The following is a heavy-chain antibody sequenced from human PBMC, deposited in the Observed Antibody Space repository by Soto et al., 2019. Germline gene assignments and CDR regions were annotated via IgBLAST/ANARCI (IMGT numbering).Heavy chain of an antibody. J-gene: IGHJ6*02. CDR1: GGSIXDFY. V-gene: IGHV4-59*12. D-gene: IGHD6-13*01. CDR2: IYDSGST. CDR3: SIDKCIAAAGNYYYYYGMDV. Sequence: SETLSLTCSVSGGSIXDFYWRWIRQPPGKGLEWIGYIYDSGSTNYNPSLKSRVTISVDTSKNQFSLKLSSVTAADTAVYYCSIDKCIAAAGNYYYYYGMDVWGQGTTVTVSS.